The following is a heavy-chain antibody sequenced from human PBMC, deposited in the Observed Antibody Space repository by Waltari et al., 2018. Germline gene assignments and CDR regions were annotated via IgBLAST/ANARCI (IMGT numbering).Heavy chain of an antibody. CDR3: ARDPAPYENNYYYYYMDV. Sequence: QVQLVQSGAEVKKPGSSVKVSCKASGGTFSSYAISWVRQAPGQGLEWMGGIIPILGIANYAQKFQGRVTITADESTSTAYMELSSLRSEDTAVYYCARDPAPYENNYYYYYMDVWGKGTTVTVSS. V-gene: IGHV1-69*04. CDR1: GGTFSSYA. CDR2: IIPILGIA. J-gene: IGHJ6*03. D-gene: IGHD3-22*01.